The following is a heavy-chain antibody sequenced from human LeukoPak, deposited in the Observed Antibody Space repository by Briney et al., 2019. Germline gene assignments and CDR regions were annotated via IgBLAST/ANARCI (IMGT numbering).Heavy chain of an antibody. CDR1: GGSISSYY. D-gene: IGHD4-11*01. Sequence: PSETLSLTCTVSGGSISSYYWSWIRQPPGKGLEWIGYIYYSGSTNYNPSLKSRVTISVDTSKNQFSLKLSSVTAADTAVYYCARVPPTDPSFDYWGQGTLVTVSS. CDR2: IYYSGST. V-gene: IGHV4-59*01. CDR3: ARVPPTDPSFDY. J-gene: IGHJ4*02.